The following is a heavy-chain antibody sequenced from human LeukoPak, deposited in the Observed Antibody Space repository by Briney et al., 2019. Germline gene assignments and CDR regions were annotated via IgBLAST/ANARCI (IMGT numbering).Heavy chain of an antibody. CDR2: IDSSGTTI. J-gene: IGHJ4*02. Sequence: PGGSLRLSCAASGFTFSSYAMSWVRQAPGKGLEWVSYIDSSGTTIYYADSVKGRFTISRDNTKNSLYLQMNSLRAEDTAVYYCARVRHIYRAVTTRFDYWGQGTLVTVSS. D-gene: IGHD4-17*01. CDR3: ARVRHIYRAVTTRFDY. V-gene: IGHV3-48*04. CDR1: GFTFSSYA.